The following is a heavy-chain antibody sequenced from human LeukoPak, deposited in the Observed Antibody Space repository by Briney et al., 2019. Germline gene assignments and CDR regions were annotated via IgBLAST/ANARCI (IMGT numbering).Heavy chain of an antibody. CDR1: GFTVSSNY. Sequence: PGGSLRLSCAASGFTVSSNYMSWVRQAPGKGLEWVSVIYSGGSTYYADSVKGRFTISRDNSKNTLYLQMNSLRAEDTAVYYCARDRLWELLHLGWFDPWGQGTLVTVSS. CDR3: ARDRLWELLHLGWFDP. V-gene: IGHV3-53*05. CDR2: IYSGGST. D-gene: IGHD1-26*01. J-gene: IGHJ5*02.